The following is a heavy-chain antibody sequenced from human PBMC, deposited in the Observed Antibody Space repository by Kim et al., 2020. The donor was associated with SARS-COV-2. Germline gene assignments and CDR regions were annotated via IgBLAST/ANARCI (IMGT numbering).Heavy chain of an antibody. J-gene: IGHJ2*01. V-gene: IGHV3-33*08. CDR3: ARVGSGGGYFDL. Sequence: GGSLRLSCAASGFTFNNYGMHWVRQAPGEGLEWVAVIWYDGSKEYYLDSVKGRFTISRDNAKNTVDLQMNSLRAEDTAVYYCARVGSGGGYFDLWGRGTPVAVSS. D-gene: IGHD2-15*01. CDR2: IWYDGSKE. CDR1: GFTFNNYG.